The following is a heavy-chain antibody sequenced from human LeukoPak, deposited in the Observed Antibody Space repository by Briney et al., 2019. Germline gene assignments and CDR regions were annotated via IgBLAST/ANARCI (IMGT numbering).Heavy chain of an antibody. CDR3: AGYDSSGLEIVYFQH. CDR2: INHSGST. Sequence: PSETLSLTCAVYGGSFSAYYWSWIRQPPGKGLEWIGEINHSGSTNYNPSLKSRVTISVDTSKNQFSLKLSSVTAADTAVYYCAGYDSSGLEIVYFQHWGQGTLVTVSS. D-gene: IGHD3-22*01. V-gene: IGHV4-34*01. J-gene: IGHJ1*01. CDR1: GGSFSAYY.